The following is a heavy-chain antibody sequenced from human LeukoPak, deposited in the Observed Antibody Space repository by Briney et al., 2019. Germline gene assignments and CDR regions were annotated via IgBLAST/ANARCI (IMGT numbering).Heavy chain of an antibody. CDR3: ARVEPYSYYFGMDV. D-gene: IGHD1-26*01. CDR2: IYHSGST. CDR1: GYSISSGYY. J-gene: IGHJ6*02. Sequence: SETLSLTCTVSGYSISSGYYWGWIRQPPGKGLEWIGSIYHSGSTYYNPSLKSRVTISVDRSKSQFSLHLSSVTAADTAVYFCARVEPYSYYFGMDVWGRGTTVTVSS. V-gene: IGHV4-38-2*02.